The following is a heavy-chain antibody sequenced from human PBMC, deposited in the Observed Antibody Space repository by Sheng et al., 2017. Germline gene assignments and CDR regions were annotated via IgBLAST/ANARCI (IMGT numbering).Heavy chain of an antibody. J-gene: IGHJ3*02. CDR2: IRNLAYGGTT. V-gene: IGHV3-49*04. CDR3: AREGRDLPFLI. D-gene: IGHD3-10*01. Sequence: EVQLVESGGDLVQPGGSLRLSCAASGFTFNLHEMNWVRQAPGKGLEWVGFIRNLAYGGTTEYAAPVKGRFTISRDDSKGVAYLQMNSLKTEDTAVYYCAREGRDLPFLIWGQGTMVTVSS. CDR1: GFTFNLHE.